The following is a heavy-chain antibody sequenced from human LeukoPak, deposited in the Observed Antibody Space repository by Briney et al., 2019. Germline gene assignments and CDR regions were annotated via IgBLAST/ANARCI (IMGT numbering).Heavy chain of an antibody. CDR3: AKGSYYTY. Sequence: PGGSLRLSCAASGFTFSSYVMHWVRQAPGKGLEWVAIISYDGSNEYYADSVKGRFTISRDNSKNTLYLQMSSLRAEDTAVYYCAKGSYYTYWGQGTLVTVSS. J-gene: IGHJ4*02. CDR2: ISYDGSNE. V-gene: IGHV3-30*04. CDR1: GFTFSSYV. D-gene: IGHD3-10*01.